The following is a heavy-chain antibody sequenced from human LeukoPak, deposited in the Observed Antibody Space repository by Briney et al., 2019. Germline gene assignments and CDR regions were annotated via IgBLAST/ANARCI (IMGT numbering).Heavy chain of an antibody. CDR2: ISSSSYI. D-gene: IGHD3-10*01. CDR1: GFTFSSYT. Sequence: GGSLRLSCAASGFTFSSYTMNWVRQAPGKGLEWVSSISSSSYIYHADSVKGRFTFSRDNAKNSLYLQMNSLRAEDTAVYYCARSGWFGELGFDYWGQGTLVTVSS. J-gene: IGHJ4*02. V-gene: IGHV3-21*01. CDR3: ARSGWFGELGFDY.